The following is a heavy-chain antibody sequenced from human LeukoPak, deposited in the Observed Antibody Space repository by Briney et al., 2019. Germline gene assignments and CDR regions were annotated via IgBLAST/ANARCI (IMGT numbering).Heavy chain of an antibody. V-gene: IGHV3-21*01. Sequence: GGSLRLSCAASGFTFSSYSMNWVRQAPGKGLEWVSSISSSSSYIYYADSVKGRFTISRDNAKNSLYLQMNSLRAEDTAVYYCARHTGYDFAFAYWGQGTLVTVSS. CDR1: GFTFSSYS. CDR2: ISSSSSYI. D-gene: IGHD5-12*01. CDR3: ARHTGYDFAFAY. J-gene: IGHJ4*02.